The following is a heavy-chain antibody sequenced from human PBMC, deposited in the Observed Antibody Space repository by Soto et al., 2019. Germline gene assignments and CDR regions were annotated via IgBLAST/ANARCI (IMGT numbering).Heavy chain of an antibody. Sequence: SETLSLTCTVSCGSISSSSYYWGWIRQPPGKGLEWIGSIYYSGSTYYNPSLKSRVTISVDTSKNQFSLKLSSVTAADTAVYYCARQWRGYYDSSGYYLGAFDIWGQGTMVTVSS. J-gene: IGHJ3*02. V-gene: IGHV4-39*01. CDR1: CGSISSSSYY. CDR3: ARQWRGYYDSSGYYLGAFDI. D-gene: IGHD3-22*01. CDR2: IYYSGST.